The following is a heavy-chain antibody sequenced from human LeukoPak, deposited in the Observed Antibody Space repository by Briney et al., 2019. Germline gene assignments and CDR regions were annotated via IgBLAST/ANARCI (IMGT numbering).Heavy chain of an antibody. CDR2: TYFSGNT. V-gene: IGHV4-59*01. Sequence: NTSQTLSLTCTVSGATISGYYWSWIRQPPGRGLEWIGYTYFSGNTSYNPSLKSRVTISVDPSKSPFSLRLSSLSAAVTAVYYCARYVGRRFDYWGQETLVTVSS. D-gene: IGHD3-10*02. CDR1: GATISGYY. J-gene: IGHJ4*02. CDR3: ARYVGRRFDY.